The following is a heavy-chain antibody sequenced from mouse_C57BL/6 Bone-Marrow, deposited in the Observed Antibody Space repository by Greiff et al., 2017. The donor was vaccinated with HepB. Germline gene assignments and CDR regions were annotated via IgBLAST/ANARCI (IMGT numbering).Heavy chain of an antibody. CDR2: IDPSDSET. CDR3: ASLYYDYDENFDY. Sequence: VQLQQPGAELVRPGSSVKLSCKASGYTFTSYWMHWVKQRPIQGLEWIGNIDPSDSETHYNLKFKDKATLTVDKSSSTAYMQLSSLTSEDSAVYYCASLYYDYDENFDYWGQGTTLTVSS. J-gene: IGHJ2*01. V-gene: IGHV1-52*01. D-gene: IGHD2-4*01. CDR1: GYTFTSYW.